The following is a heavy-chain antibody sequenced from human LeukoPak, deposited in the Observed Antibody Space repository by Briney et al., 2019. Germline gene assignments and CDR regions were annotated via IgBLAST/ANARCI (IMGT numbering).Heavy chain of an antibody. Sequence: GGSLRLSXAASGFTFSDYYMSWIRQAPGKGLEWVSYISSSGSTIYYADSVKGRFTISRDNAKNSLYLQMNSLRAEDTAVYYCARALLPRRILTAPDYWGQGTLVTVSS. CDR3: ARALLPRRILTAPDY. V-gene: IGHV3-11*04. CDR2: ISSSGSTI. J-gene: IGHJ4*02. D-gene: IGHD3-9*01. CDR1: GFTFSDYY.